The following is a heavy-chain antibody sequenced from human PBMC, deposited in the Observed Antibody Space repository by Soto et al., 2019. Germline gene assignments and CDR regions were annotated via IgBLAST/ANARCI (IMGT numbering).Heavy chain of an antibody. J-gene: IGHJ4*02. CDR1: EFTFSHVL. Sequence: PGWCLGLSCAATEFTFSHVLLSSVRRGPGKGLVWLGHRKSRTENETTDDSSPARGRFIISRDDSKNRLYLRLNSPESEDTVAHSCARVQSQSYDALFCYLDYWGQGILVTVYS. V-gene: IGHV3-15*01. CDR2: RKSRTENETT. CDR3: ARVQSQSYDALFCYLDY. D-gene: IGHD3-16*01.